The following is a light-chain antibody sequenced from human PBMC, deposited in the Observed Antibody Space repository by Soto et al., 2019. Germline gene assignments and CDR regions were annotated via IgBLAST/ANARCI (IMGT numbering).Light chain of an antibody. CDR1: QSISRQ. J-gene: IGKJ1*01. CDR2: QAS. CDR3: QQYQSYWT. V-gene: IGKV1-5*03. Sequence: DIQMTQSPSTLSASVGDRVSITCRASQSISRQLAWYQQKPGKAPNLLIYQASNLETGLPSRFTGSGSGTEFTLTISSVQPDDLAAYYCQQYQSYWTFGQGTKVEVK.